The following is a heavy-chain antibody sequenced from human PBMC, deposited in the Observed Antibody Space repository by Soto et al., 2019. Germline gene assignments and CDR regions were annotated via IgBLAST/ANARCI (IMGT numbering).Heavy chain of an antibody. CDR1: GGSISSSNW. Sequence: SETLSLTCAVSGGSISSSNWWSWVRQPPGKGLEWIGEIYHSGSTNYNPSLKSRVTISVDKSKNQFSLKLSSVTAADTAVYYCARVEEEAAAARGCYYWGQGTLFTVS. CDR2: IYHSGST. V-gene: IGHV4-4*02. J-gene: IGHJ4*02. D-gene: IGHD6-13*01. CDR3: ARVEEEAAAARGCYY.